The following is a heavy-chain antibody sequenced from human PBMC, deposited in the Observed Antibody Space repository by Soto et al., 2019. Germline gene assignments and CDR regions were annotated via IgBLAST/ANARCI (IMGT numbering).Heavy chain of an antibody. CDR1: GGSISSYY. D-gene: IGHD3-3*01. Sequence: PSETLSLTCTVSGGSISSYYWSWIRQPPGKGLEWIGYIYYSGSTNYNPSLKSRVTISVDTSKNQFPLKLSSVTAADTAVYYCARLPDYDFWSGYYRGDYYYYYMDVWGKGTTVTVSS. CDR3: ARLPDYDFWSGYYRGDYYYYYMDV. J-gene: IGHJ6*03. V-gene: IGHV4-59*01. CDR2: IYYSGST.